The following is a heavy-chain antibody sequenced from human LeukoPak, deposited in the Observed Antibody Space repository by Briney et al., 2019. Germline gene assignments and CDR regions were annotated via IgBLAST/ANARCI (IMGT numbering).Heavy chain of an antibody. J-gene: IGHJ4*02. V-gene: IGHV3-30*02. CDR1: GFTFSYYG. CDR2: IRYDESKK. CDR3: AKSHLPNAYSGTYYCDY. Sequence: GGSLRLSCAASGFTFSYYGMHWVRQAPGKGLEWVAFIRYDESKKFYGGSVKGRFTISRDNSKNTLYLQMNSLRTEDTAVYYCAKSHLPNAYSGTYYCDYWGQGTLVTVSS. D-gene: IGHD1-26*01.